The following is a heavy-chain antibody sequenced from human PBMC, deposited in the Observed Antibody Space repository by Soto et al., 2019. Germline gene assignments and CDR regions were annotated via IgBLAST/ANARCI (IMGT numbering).Heavy chain of an antibody. CDR1: GFTFSTYG. Sequence: VQLVESGGGVVQPGTSLRLSCAASGFTFSTYGMHWVRQAPGKGLEWVALIWYDGSNKYYTDSVKGRFTISRDSSKNTLYLQMNGLRADDTAVYYCARDRDSSVLDIWGQGTMVTVSS. V-gene: IGHV3-33*01. CDR2: IWYDGSNK. D-gene: IGHD3-22*01. CDR3: ARDRDSSVLDI. J-gene: IGHJ3*02.